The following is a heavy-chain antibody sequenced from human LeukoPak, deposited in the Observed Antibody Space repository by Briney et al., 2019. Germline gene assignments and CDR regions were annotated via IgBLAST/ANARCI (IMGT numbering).Heavy chain of an antibody. V-gene: IGHV1-69*05. CDR1: GGTFSSYA. Sequence: ASVKVSCKASGGTFSSYAISWVRQAPGQGLEWMGGIIPIFGTANYAQKFQGRVTITTDESTSTAYMELSSLRSEDTAVYYCASIYCSSTSCYWLHFDYWGQGTLVTVSS. D-gene: IGHD2-2*01. CDR3: ASIYCSSTSCYWLHFDY. J-gene: IGHJ4*02. CDR2: IIPIFGTA.